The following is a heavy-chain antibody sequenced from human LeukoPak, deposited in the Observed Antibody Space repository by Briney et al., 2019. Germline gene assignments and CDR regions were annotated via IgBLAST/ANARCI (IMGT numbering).Heavy chain of an antibody. D-gene: IGHD3-10*01. CDR1: GFTFDDYA. J-gene: IGHJ6*03. Sequence: GGSLRPSCAASGFTFDDYAMHWVRQAPGKGLEWVSGISWNSGSIGYADSVKGRFTISRDNAKNSLYLQMNSLRAEDTALYYCAKDYGSGSYFFYMDVWGKGTTVTISS. CDR3: AKDYGSGSYFFYMDV. V-gene: IGHV3-9*01. CDR2: ISWNSGSI.